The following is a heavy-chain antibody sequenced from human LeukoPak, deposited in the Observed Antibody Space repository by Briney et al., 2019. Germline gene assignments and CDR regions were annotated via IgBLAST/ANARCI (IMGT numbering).Heavy chain of an antibody. J-gene: IGHJ4*02. CDR1: GFTFSSYA. V-gene: IGHV3-30-3*01. D-gene: IGHD4-23*01. CDR3: VKGGGNVRRYFEY. Sequence: GRSLRLSCEASGFTFSSYAMHWVRQAPGKGLEWVAIISYDGSSKYYADSVKGRFTISRDNSKITMYLQMNSLRPEDTAVYYCVKGGGNVRRYFEYWGQGTLVTVSS. CDR2: ISYDGSSK.